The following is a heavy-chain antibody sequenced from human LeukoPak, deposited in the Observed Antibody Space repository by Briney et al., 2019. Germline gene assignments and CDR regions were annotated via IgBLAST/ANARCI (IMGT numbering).Heavy chain of an antibody. CDR3: ASARIMITFGGVTNDAFDI. CDR1: GGTFSSYA. V-gene: IGHV1-69*04. Sequence: GASVKVSCKASGGTFSSYAISRVRQAPGQGLEWMGRIIPILGIANYAQKFQGRVTITADKSTSTAYMELSSLRSEDTAVYYCASARIMITFGGVTNDAFDIWGQGTMVTVSS. CDR2: IIPILGIA. D-gene: IGHD3-16*01. J-gene: IGHJ3*02.